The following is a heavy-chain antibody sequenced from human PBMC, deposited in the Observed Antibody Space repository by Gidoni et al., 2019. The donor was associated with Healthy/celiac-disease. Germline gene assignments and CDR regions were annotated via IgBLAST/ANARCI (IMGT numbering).Heavy chain of an antibody. Sequence: EVQLVESGGGLVKPGGSLRLSCAASGFPFSNAWLSWVRQAPGKGLEWVGRIKSKTDGGTTDYAAPVKGRFTISRDDSKNTLYLQMNSLKTEDTAVYYCTTDLVRYYDSSGNTFDYWGQGTLVTVSS. CDR1: GFPFSNAW. D-gene: IGHD3-22*01. V-gene: IGHV3-15*01. CDR2: IKSKTDGGTT. CDR3: TTDLVRYYDSSGNTFDY. J-gene: IGHJ4*02.